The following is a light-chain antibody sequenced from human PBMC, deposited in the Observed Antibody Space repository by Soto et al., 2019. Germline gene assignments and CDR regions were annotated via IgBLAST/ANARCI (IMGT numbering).Light chain of an antibody. CDR1: SSDVGGYNY. CDR2: EVT. J-gene: IGLJ1*01. V-gene: IGLV2-8*01. Sequence: QSALTQPPSAAGSHGQSVTISCTGTSSDVGGYNYVSWYQQHPGKAPKLVIFEVTKRPSGVPDRFSGSKSGNTASLTVSGLQAEDEADYYCTSYAGSNTPYVFGTGTKLTVL. CDR3: TSYAGSNTPYV.